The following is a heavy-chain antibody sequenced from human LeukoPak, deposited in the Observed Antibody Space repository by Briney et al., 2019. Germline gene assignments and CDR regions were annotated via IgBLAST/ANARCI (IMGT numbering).Heavy chain of an antibody. V-gene: IGHV4-34*01. J-gene: IGHJ4*02. CDR2: INHSGST. CDR3: ARGWRWATRGLDY. D-gene: IGHD1-26*01. CDR1: GESFSGYY. Sequence: SETLSLTCAVSGESFSGYYWSWIRQPPGKGLEWIGEINHSGSTNYNPSLKSRVTISVDTSKNQFSLKLSSVTAADTAVYYCARGWRWATRGLDYWGQGTLVTVSS.